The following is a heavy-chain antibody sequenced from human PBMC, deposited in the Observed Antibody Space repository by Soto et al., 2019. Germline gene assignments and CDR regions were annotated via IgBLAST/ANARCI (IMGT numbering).Heavy chain of an antibody. D-gene: IGHD4-4*01. CDR1: GGSFSGYY. J-gene: IGHJ6*02. V-gene: IGHV4-34*01. CDR3: ARGTVLYYYYGMDV. CDR2: INHSGST. Sequence: QVQLQQWCAGLLKPSETLSLTCAVYGGSFSGYYWSWIRQPPGKGLEWIGEINHSGSTNYNPSLKSRVTISVDTSKNQFSLKLSSVTAADTAVYYCARGTVLYYYYGMDVWGQGTTVTVSS.